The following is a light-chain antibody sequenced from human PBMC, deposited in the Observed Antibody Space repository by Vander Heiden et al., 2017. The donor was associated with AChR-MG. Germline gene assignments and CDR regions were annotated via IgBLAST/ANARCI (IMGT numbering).Light chain of an antibody. CDR1: QSVSSAY. CDR2: DAS. V-gene: IGKV3-20*01. Sequence: EIVLTQSPGTPSLSPGEGATLSCRASQSVSSAYLAWYRQTPGQAPMLLIHDASSRASGIPDRFSGSGSGTDFTLTISRLEPEDFAVYYCQLEGSLSVTFGQGTRLEIK. CDR3: QLEGSLSVT. J-gene: IGKJ5*01.